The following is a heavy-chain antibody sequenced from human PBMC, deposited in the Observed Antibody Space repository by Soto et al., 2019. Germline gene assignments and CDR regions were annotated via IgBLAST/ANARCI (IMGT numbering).Heavy chain of an antibody. CDR1: GYTFTSYG. J-gene: IGHJ6*02. CDR2: ISAYNGNT. CDR3: ATYHADYYYYGMDV. V-gene: IGHV1-18*01. Sequence: ASVKVSCKASGYTFTSYGISWVRQAPGQGLEWMGWISAYNGNTNYAQKLQGRVTMTTDTSTSTAYMELRSLRSDDTAVYYCATYHADYYYYGMDVWGQGTTVTVSS. D-gene: IGHD2-2*01.